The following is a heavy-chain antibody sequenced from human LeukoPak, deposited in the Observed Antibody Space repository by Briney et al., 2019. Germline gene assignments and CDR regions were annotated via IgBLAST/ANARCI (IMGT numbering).Heavy chain of an antibody. V-gene: IGHV1-8*02. D-gene: IGHD3-22*01. J-gene: IGHJ3*02. CDR1: GYTFTSYG. Sequence: ASVKVSCKASGYTFTSYGISWVRQAPGQGLEWMGWMNPNSGNTGYAQKFQGRVTMTRNTSISTAYMELSSLRSEDTAVYYCARVRVVITSDAFDIWGQGTMVTVSS. CDR2: MNPNSGNT. CDR3: ARVRVVITSDAFDI.